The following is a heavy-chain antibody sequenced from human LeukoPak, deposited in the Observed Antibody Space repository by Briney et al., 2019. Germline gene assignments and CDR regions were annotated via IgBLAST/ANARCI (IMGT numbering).Heavy chain of an antibody. Sequence: SETLSLTCTVSGYSISSGYYWGWIRQPPGKGLEWIGSIYHSGSTYYNPSLKSRVTISVDTSKNQFSLKLSSVTAADTAVYYCARAHAGDSDYWGQGTLVTVSS. CDR1: GYSISSGYY. D-gene: IGHD4-17*01. J-gene: IGHJ4*02. CDR3: ARAHAGDSDY. V-gene: IGHV4-38-2*02. CDR2: IYHSGST.